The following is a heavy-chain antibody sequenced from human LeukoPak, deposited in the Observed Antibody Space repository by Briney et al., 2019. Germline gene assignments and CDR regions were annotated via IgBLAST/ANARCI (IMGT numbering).Heavy chain of an antibody. CDR2: ISSSSSTI. Sequence: PGGSLRLSCAASGFTFSSYSMNWVRQAPGKGLEWVSYISSSSSTIYYADSVKGRFTISRDNAKNSLYLQMNSLRAEDTAVYYCARSDLKYYYGSGTTSHWGQGTLVTVSS. CDR3: ARSDLKYYYGSGTTSH. J-gene: IGHJ4*02. CDR1: GFTFSSYS. D-gene: IGHD3-10*01. V-gene: IGHV3-48*01.